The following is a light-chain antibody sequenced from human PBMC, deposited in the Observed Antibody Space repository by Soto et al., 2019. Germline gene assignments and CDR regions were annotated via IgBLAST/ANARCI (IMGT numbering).Light chain of an antibody. J-gene: IGKJ1*01. Sequence: EISLTQSPAPLSLSQGERATLSCRASQSVKTFLVWYHQRPGQAPRLLIYDASHRAAGIPARFSGRGFGTDFTLTIIRLEPEDVTVYYCQQYGSTPRTFAQGTKVDI. V-gene: IGKV3-11*01. CDR2: DAS. CDR3: QQYGSTPRT. CDR1: QSVKTF.